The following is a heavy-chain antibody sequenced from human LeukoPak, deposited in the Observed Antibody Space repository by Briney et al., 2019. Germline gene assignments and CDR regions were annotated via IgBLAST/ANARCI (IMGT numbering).Heavy chain of an antibody. J-gene: IGHJ6*03. CDR2: MNPNSGNT. D-gene: IGHD1-14*01. Sequence: ASVKVSCTTSGYTFTSYDINWGRQTTGQELEWMGWMNPNSGNTGYAQKFQGRVTMTRNTSIGTAYMELSSLRSEDTAVYYCARGGSLSYYMDVWGKGTTVTVSS. CDR1: GYTFTSYD. V-gene: IGHV1-8*01. CDR3: ARGGSLSYYMDV.